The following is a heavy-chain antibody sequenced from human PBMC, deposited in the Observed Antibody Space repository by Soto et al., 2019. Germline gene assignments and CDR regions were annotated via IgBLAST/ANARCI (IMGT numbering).Heavy chain of an antibody. CDR1: GYTFTGYY. CDR2: INPNSGGT. D-gene: IGHD1-1*01. J-gene: IGHJ6*02. V-gene: IGHV1-2*04. CDR3: ARDRFSWNHAGGSNYYSSMDF. Sequence: ASVKVSCKASGYTFTGYYMHWVRQAPGQGLEWMGWINPNSGGTNYAQKFQGWVTMTRDTSISTAYMELSRPRSDDTAVYYCARDRFSWNHAGGSNYYSSMDFWGQGTTVPVSS.